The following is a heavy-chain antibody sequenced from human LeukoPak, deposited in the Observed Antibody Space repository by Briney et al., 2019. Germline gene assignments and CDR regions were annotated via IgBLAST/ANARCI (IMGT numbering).Heavy chain of an antibody. V-gene: IGHV3-11*01. CDR1: GFTFSDYY. CDR3: ARDRRTAMVIYYYYYGMDV. J-gene: IGHJ6*02. Sequence: GGSLRLSCAASGFTFSDYYMSWIRQAPGKGLEWVSYISSSGSTIYYADSVKGRFTISRDNAKNSLYLQMNSLRAEDTAVYYCARDRRTAMVIYYYYYGMDVWGQGTTVTVSS. CDR2: ISSSGSTI. D-gene: IGHD5-18*01.